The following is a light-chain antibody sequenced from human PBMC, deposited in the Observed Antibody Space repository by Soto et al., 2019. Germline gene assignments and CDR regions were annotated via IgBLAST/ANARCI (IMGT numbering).Light chain of an antibody. CDR3: SSWDDSLSGVV. CDR2: TTS. V-gene: IGLV1-44*01. Sequence: QSVVTQPPSVSGTPGQGVIISCSNVGRHEVSWYQQVPGMAPKLLIHTTSQRPSGVPDRFSPSKSGTSASLAIRGLQSDDEADYFCSSWDDSLSGVVFGRGTKLTVL. CDR1: NVGRHE. J-gene: IGLJ2*01.